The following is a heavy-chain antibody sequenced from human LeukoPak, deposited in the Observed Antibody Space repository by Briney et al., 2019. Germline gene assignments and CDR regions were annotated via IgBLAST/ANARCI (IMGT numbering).Heavy chain of an antibody. D-gene: IGHD6-13*01. Sequence: SQTLLLTCALSGDSVSSNSAAWNWIRQSPSRGLEWLGRTCYRSKWYNDYAVSVKSRITINPDTSKNQFSLQLNSVTPEDTAVYYCARGAWSSSWSGDDAFDIWGQGTMVTVSS. CDR1: GDSVSSNSAA. CDR3: ARGAWSSSWSGDDAFDI. V-gene: IGHV6-1*01. CDR2: TCYRSKWYN. J-gene: IGHJ3*02.